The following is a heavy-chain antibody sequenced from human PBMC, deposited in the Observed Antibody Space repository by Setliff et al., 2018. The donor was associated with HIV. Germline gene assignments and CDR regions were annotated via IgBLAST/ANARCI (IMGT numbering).Heavy chain of an antibody. Sequence: ASVKVSCKASGYSLANYAISWVRQVPGHGLEWMGWMSGNNGNTKSAPKVQGRLTLATDISTGTAYMELMSLTSDDTAVYYCARDGFYYGPGGFHNGGLDYWGQGTQVTV. V-gene: IGHV1-18*04. D-gene: IGHD3-10*01. CDR3: ARDGFYYGPGGFHNGGLDY. CDR2: MSGNNGNT. CDR1: GYSLANYA. J-gene: IGHJ4*02.